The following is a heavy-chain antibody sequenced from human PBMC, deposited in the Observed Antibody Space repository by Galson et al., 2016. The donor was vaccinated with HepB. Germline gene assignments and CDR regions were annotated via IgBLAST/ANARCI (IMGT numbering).Heavy chain of an antibody. D-gene: IGHD3-22*01. CDR2: IYYSAST. V-gene: IGHV4-31*03. CDR1: VGSISSDGYY. J-gene: IGHJ4*02. Sequence: TLSLTCTVSVGSISSDGYYWNWIRQHPGKGLEWIGSIYYSASTYYNPSLRGRLTISIDTSNNQLSLSLTSVTAADTAVYYCARTGLNTITTIVLWGQGTLITVSS. CDR3: ARTGLNTITTIVL.